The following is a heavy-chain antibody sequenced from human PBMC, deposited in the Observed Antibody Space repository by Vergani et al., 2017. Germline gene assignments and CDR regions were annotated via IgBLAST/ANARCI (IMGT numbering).Heavy chain of an antibody. J-gene: IGHJ4*02. Sequence: EVQLVESGGGLVQPGGSLRLSCAASGFTFSSYWMHWVRQAPGKGLVWVSRINSDGSSTSYADSVKGRFTISRDNAKNSLYLQMNSLRAEDTAVYYCARAYAVLTYFDYWGQGTLVTVSS. CDR2: INSDGSST. D-gene: IGHD4-17*01. CDR3: ARAYAVLTYFDY. CDR1: GFTFSSYW. V-gene: IGHV3-74*01.